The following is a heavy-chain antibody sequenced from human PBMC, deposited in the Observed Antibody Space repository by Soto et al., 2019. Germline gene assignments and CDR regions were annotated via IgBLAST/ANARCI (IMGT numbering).Heavy chain of an antibody. CDR1: GFTFSSYA. CDR2: ISGSGGST. D-gene: IGHD2-2*02. V-gene: IGHV3-23*01. Sequence: PGGSLRLSCAASGFTFSSYAMSWVRQAPGKGLEWVSAISGSGGSTYYADSVKGRFTISRDNSKNTLYLQMNSLRAEDTAVYYCAGSIVPAAIIYYYYHRIDVWGQGTPVTVPS. J-gene: IGHJ6*02. CDR3: AGSIVPAAIIYYYYHRIDV.